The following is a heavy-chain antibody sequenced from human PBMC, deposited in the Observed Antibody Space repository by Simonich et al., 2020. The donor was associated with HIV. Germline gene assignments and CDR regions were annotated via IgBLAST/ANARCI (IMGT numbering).Heavy chain of an antibody. D-gene: IGHD4-17*01. Sequence: QVQLQQWGAGLLKPSETLSLTCAVYGGSFSGYYWNWIRQPPGKGLEWIGESNHSGRNNYNPALKSRVTISVDTSKNQFSLKLSSVTAADTAVYYCARRHPTTVTTPYFDYWGQGTLVTVSS. J-gene: IGHJ4*02. CDR1: GGSFSGYY. V-gene: IGHV4-34*01. CDR3: ARRHPTTVTTPYFDY. CDR2: SNHSGRN.